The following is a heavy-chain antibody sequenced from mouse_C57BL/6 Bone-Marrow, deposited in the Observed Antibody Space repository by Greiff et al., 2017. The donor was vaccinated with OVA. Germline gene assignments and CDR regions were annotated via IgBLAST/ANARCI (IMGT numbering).Heavy chain of an antibody. Sequence: VQLQQSGPELVKPGASVKISCKASGYAFSSSWMNWVKQRPGKGLEWIGRIYPGDGDTNYNGKFKGKATLTADKSSSTAYMQLSSLTSEDSAVYFCASPNYYGSRYWYFDVWGTGTTVTVSS. V-gene: IGHV1-82*01. D-gene: IGHD1-1*01. CDR2: IYPGDGDT. J-gene: IGHJ1*03. CDR1: GYAFSSSW. CDR3: ASPNYYGSRYWYFDV.